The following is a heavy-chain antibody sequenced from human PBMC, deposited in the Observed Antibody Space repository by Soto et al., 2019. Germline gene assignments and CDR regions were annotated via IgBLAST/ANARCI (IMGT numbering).Heavy chain of an antibody. CDR1: GFSLSTSGMR. CDR2: IDWDDDK. J-gene: IGHJ5*02. D-gene: IGHD2-2*01. V-gene: IGHV2-70*04. Sequence: VSGPTLVNPTQTLTLTCTFSGFSLSTSGMRVSWIRQPPGKALEWLARIDWDDDKFYSTSLKTRLTISKDTSKNQVVLTMTNMDPVDTATYYCARGYCSSTSCSNWFDPWGQGTLVTVSS. CDR3: ARGYCSSTSCSNWFDP.